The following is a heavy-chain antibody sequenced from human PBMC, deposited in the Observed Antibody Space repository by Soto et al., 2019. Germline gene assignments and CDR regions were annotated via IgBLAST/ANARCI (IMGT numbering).Heavy chain of an antibody. CDR1: GYTFTSYG. CDR2: ISAYNGNT. D-gene: IGHD3-9*01. CDR3: ARGQDYDILTSYYYGMDV. Sequence: ASVKVSCKASGYTFTSYGISWVRQAPGQGLEWMGWISAYNGNTNYAQKLQGRVTMTTDTSTSTAYMELRSLRSDDTAVYYCARGQDYDILTSYYYGMDVWGQGTTVTVSS. V-gene: IGHV1-18*01. J-gene: IGHJ6*02.